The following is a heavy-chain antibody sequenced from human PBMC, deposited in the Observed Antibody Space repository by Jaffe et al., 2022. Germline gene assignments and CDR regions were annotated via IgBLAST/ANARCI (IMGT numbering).Heavy chain of an antibody. CDR2: IIPIFGTA. J-gene: IGHJ6*03. Sequence: QVQLVQSGAEVKKPGSSVKVSCKASGGTFSSYAISWVRQAPGQGLEWMGGIIPIFGTANYAQKFQGRVTITADESTSTAYMELSSLRSEDTAVYYCARVVVATTIYYYYYMDVWGKGTTVTVSS. CDR1: GGTFSSYA. V-gene: IGHV1-69*01. CDR3: ARVVVATTIYYYYYMDV. D-gene: IGHD5-12*01.